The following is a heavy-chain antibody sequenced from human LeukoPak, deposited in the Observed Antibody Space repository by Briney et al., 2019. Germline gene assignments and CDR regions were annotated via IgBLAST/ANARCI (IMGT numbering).Heavy chain of an antibody. CDR1: GGTFSSYT. J-gene: IGHJ2*01. CDR2: IIPILGIA. D-gene: IGHD2-8*01. V-gene: IGHV1-69*04. Sequence: GSSVKVSCKASGGTFSSYTISWVRQAPGQGLEWMGRIIPILGIANYAQKFQGRVPITADKSTSTAYMELSSLRSEDTAVYYCARDQYCTNGVCQWYFDLWGRGTLVTVSS. CDR3: ARDQYCTNGVCQWYFDL.